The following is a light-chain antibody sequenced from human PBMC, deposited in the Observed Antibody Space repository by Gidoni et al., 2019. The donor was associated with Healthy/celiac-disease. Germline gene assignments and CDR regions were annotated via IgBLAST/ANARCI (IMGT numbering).Light chain of an antibody. CDR2: AAS. CDR1: QSISSY. Sequence: IQMTHSPSSLSASVGDRVTITCRASQSISSYLNWDQQKPGKAPKLLIYAASSLQSGVPSRFSGSGSGTDFTLTISSLQPEDFATYYCQQSYSTPPGFGQGTKVEIK. J-gene: IGKJ1*01. CDR3: QQSYSTPPG. V-gene: IGKV1-39*01.